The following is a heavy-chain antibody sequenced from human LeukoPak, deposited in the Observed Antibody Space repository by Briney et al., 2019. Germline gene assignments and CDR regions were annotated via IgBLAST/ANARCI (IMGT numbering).Heavy chain of an antibody. Sequence: GESLKISCKASGYTFSKSWIGWVRQMPGKGLEWMGIIYPHDSDTRYSPSFQGQVTISADKSVSTAYLQWSSLRASDTAMYYCARHSTSASGTYALDFWGQGTLVTDPS. CDR1: GYTFSKSW. D-gene: IGHD3-10*01. CDR3: ARHSTSASGTYALDF. V-gene: IGHV5-51*01. J-gene: IGHJ4*02. CDR2: IYPHDSDT.